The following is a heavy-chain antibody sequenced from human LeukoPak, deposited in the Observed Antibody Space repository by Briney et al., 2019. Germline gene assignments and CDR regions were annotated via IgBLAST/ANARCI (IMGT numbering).Heavy chain of an antibody. D-gene: IGHD3-16*01. CDR3: ARSPGGASTPYWFDP. J-gene: IGHJ5*02. Sequence: EASVKVSCKASGGTFSSYAISWVRQAPGQGLEWMGGIIPIFGTANYAQKFQGRVTITTDESTSTAYMELSSLRSEDTAVYYCARSPGGASTPYWFDPWGQGTLVTVSS. CDR1: GGTFSSYA. V-gene: IGHV1-69*05. CDR2: IIPIFGTA.